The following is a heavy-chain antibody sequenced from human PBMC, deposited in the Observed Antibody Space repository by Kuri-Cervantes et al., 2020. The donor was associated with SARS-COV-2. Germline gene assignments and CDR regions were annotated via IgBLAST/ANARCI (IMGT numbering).Heavy chain of an antibody. D-gene: IGHD6-13*01. V-gene: IGHV1-8*01. J-gene: IGHJ5*02. CDR2: MNPNSGNT. CDR1: GYTFTSYD. CDR3: ARGGTQFKVMAAAGIGWFDP. Sequence: ASVKVSCKASGYTFTSYDINWVRQATGQGLVWMGWMNPNSGNTGYAQKFQGRVTMARNTSISTAYMELSSLRSEDTAVYYCARGGTQFKVMAAAGIGWFDPWGQGTLVTVSS.